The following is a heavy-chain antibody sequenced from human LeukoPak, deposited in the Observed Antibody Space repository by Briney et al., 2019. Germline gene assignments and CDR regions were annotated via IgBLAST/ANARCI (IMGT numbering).Heavy chain of an antibody. CDR1: TFSSYA. D-gene: IGHD3-22*01. V-gene: IGHV4-39*01. J-gene: IGHJ3*02. CDR3: AILTSSAMLYYYDSSGYYDAFDI. Sequence: TFSSYAMSWVRQPPGKGLEWIGSIYYSGSTYYNPSLKSRVTISVDTSKNQFSLKLSSVTAADTAVYYCAILTSSAMLYYYDSSGYYDAFDIWGRGTMVTVSS. CDR2: IYYSGST.